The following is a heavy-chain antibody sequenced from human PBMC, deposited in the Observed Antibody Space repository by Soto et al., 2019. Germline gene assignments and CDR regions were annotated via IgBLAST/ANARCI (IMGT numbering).Heavy chain of an antibody. D-gene: IGHD5-12*01. Sequence: ASVKVSCKASGYTFTSYYMHWVRQAPGQGLEWMGIINPSGGSTSYAQKFQGRVTMTRDTSTSTVYMELSSLRSEDTAVYYCARGVYVDIVATAFAFDYWGQGTLVTVSS. CDR2: INPSGGST. CDR3: ARGVYVDIVATAFAFDY. J-gene: IGHJ4*02. V-gene: IGHV1-46*03. CDR1: GYTFTSYY.